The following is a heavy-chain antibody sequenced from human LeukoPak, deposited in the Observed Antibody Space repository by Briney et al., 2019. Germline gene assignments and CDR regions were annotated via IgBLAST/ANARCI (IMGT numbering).Heavy chain of an antibody. Sequence: SETLSLTCTVSGGSISSYYWSWIRQPPGKGLEWIGYIYHTGSTNYNPSLKSRVTISVDMSKNQFSLKLSSVTAADTAVYYCARGFQYYDILTGYSNYWYFDLWGRGTLVTVSS. J-gene: IGHJ2*01. CDR2: IYHTGST. CDR1: GGSISSYY. CDR3: ARGFQYYDILTGYSNYWYFDL. D-gene: IGHD3-9*01. V-gene: IGHV4-59*08.